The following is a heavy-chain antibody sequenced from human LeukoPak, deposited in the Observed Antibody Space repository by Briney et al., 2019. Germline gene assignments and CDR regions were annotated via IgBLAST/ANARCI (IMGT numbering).Heavy chain of an antibody. V-gene: IGHV4-34*01. CDR3: ARGILSGWYYFDY. CDR1: GGSFNDYD. J-gene: IGHJ4*02. Sequence: PSETLSLTCSVYGGSFNDYDWSWVRQAPGRGLQWIGEINQSGATNYNPSLKSRVTISVDTSKNQFSLKLSSVTAADTAVYYCARGILSGWYYFDYWGQGTLVTVSS. D-gene: IGHD6-19*01. CDR2: INQSGAT.